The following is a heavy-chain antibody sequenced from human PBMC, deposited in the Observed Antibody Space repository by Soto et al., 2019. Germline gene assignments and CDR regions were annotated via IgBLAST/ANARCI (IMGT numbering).Heavy chain of an antibody. CDR1: GGSFSGYS. CDR3: ARDGTRFLEWFMPGEDYGMDV. J-gene: IGHJ6*02. Sequence: QVQLQQWGAGLLKPSETLSLTCAVYGGSFSGYSWSWIRQPPGKGLEWIAEINHSGSTNYSPSLNGRVPISVDTSRKQFSLKLSSVTAADTAVYYCARDGTRFLEWFMPGEDYGMDVWGQGTTVTVSS. V-gene: IGHV4-34*01. CDR2: INHSGST. D-gene: IGHD3-3*01.